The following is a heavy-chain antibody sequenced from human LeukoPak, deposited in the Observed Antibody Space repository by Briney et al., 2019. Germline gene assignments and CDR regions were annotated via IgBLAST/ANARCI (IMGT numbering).Heavy chain of an antibody. D-gene: IGHD1-1*01. CDR1: GYTVSSNY. J-gene: IGHJ4*02. V-gene: IGHV3-53*01. CDR2: IYSGGST. CDR3: AREWDDFTYFDY. Sequence: GGSLRLSCAASGYTVSSNYMSWVRQAPGKGLEWVSVIYSGGSTYYADSVKGRFTISRDNSKNTLYLQMNSLRAEDTAVYYCAREWDDFTYFDYWGQGTLVTVSS.